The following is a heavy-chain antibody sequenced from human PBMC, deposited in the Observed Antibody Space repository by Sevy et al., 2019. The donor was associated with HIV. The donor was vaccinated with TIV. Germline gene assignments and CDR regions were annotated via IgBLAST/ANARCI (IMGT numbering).Heavy chain of an antibody. D-gene: IGHD3-10*01. Sequence: GGSLRLSCAASGFTFSYYDLNWVRQAPGKGLEWVSSISSGSSYISYADSVKGLFTISRDTAENSQFLQMNSLRAEDTSVYYCAKDGAYDGSNSMDVWGQGTTVTVSS. V-gene: IGHV3-21*01. CDR1: GFTFSYYD. J-gene: IGHJ6*02. CDR3: AKDGAYDGSNSMDV. CDR2: ISSGSSYI.